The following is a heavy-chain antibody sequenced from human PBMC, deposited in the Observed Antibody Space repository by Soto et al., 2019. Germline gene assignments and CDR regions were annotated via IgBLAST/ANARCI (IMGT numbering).Heavy chain of an antibody. V-gene: IGHV6-1*01. CDR1: GDSVSSNSAA. D-gene: IGHD3-10*01. Sequence: PSETLSLTCAISGDSVSSNSAAWNWIRQSPSRGLEWLGRTYYRSKWYNDYAVSVKSRITINPDTSKNQFSLQPNSVTPEDTAVYYCARGGRYYGSGSYSDYYYGMDVWGQGTTVTVSS. J-gene: IGHJ6*02. CDR2: TYYRSKWYN. CDR3: ARGGRYYGSGSYSDYYYGMDV.